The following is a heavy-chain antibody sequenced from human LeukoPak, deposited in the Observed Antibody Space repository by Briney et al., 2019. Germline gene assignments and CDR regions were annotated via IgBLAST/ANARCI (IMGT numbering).Heavy chain of an antibody. Sequence: ASVKVSCKASGYTFTSYGISWVRQAPGQGLEWMGWTSAYNGNTNYAQKLQGRVTMTTDTSTSTAYMELRSLRSDDTAVYYCATTPGDFWSPNWFDPWGQGTLVTVSS. CDR2: TSAYNGNT. V-gene: IGHV1-18*01. CDR1: GYTFTSYG. J-gene: IGHJ5*02. CDR3: ATTPGDFWSPNWFDP. D-gene: IGHD3-3*01.